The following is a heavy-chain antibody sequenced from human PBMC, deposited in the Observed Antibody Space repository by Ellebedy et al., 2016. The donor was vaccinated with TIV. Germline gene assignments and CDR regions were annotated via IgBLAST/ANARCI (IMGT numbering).Heavy chain of an antibody. Sequence: GESLKISCAASGLTFDNAWLSWVRQPPGKGLEWVGRIKSKTDTGRANYAAPLKGRFTISRDDSKNSIYLQMNSLKTDDTAVYYCVRVGRWLQYFDYWGQGILVTVSS. CDR2: IKSKTDTGRA. J-gene: IGHJ4*02. V-gene: IGHV3-15*01. CDR3: VRVGRWLQYFDY. D-gene: IGHD5-24*01. CDR1: GLTFDNAW.